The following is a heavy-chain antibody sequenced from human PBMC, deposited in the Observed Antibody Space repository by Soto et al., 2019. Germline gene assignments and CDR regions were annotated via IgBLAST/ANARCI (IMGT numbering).Heavy chain of an antibody. CDR1: GYTFTSYG. Sequence: QVQLVQSGAEVKKPGASVKVSCKASGYTFTSYGVSWVRQAPGQGLEWMGWISAHSGNTNYAQKFQGRVTMTTDTSTNTAFLELSSLTSDDTAFYYCARDDHTYFATTETGEAFEIWGQGPMVTVSS. D-gene: IGHD1-26*01. CDR2: ISAHSGNT. J-gene: IGHJ3*02. V-gene: IGHV1-18*01. CDR3: ARDDHTYFATTETGEAFEI.